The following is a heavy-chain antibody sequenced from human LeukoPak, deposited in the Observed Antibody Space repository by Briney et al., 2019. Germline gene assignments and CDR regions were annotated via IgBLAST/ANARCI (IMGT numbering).Heavy chain of an antibody. J-gene: IGHJ5*02. CDR1: GGSISSFY. V-gene: IGHV4-59*08. CDR3: ASQAADYGDYAKGFDP. D-gene: IGHD4-17*01. Sequence: SETLSLTCTVSGGSISSFYWSWIRPRPGNGLKGFVNIYNSGNTNYNPFLKSRVTISGDTSKNQFSLKLSSVTAADTAVYYCASQAADYGDYAKGFDPWGQGTLVTVSS. CDR2: IYNSGNT.